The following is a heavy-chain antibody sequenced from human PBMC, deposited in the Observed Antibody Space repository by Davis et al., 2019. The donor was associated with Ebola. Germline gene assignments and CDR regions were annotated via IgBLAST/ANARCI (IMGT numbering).Heavy chain of an antibody. CDR1: GFTFSGSA. Sequence: GESLKISCAASGFTFSGSAMHWVRQAPGKGLEWVSAISGSGGSTYYADSVKGRFTISRDNSKNTLYLQMNSLRAEDTAVYYCAGEIYYDFWSGQRDHWGQGTLVTVSS. CDR2: ISGSGGST. J-gene: IGHJ4*02. V-gene: IGHV3-23*01. CDR3: AGEIYYDFWSGQRDH. D-gene: IGHD3-3*01.